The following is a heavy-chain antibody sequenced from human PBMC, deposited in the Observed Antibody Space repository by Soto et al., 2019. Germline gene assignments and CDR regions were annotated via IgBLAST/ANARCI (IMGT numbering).Heavy chain of an antibody. CDR3: GLASKWELLGYFYGMDV. J-gene: IGHJ6*02. V-gene: IGHV1-69*01. CDR1: GGTSNTFA. D-gene: IGHD1-26*01. Sequence: QVQLVQSGAEVKKPGSSAKVSCKASGGTSNTFAFTWVRQAPGQGFEWMGGVIPLFNTPDYAQKFQGRVTITADESTSTVYLELSGVSSDDTGVYFCGLASKWELLGYFYGMDVWGQGTTVIVSS. CDR2: VIPLFNTP.